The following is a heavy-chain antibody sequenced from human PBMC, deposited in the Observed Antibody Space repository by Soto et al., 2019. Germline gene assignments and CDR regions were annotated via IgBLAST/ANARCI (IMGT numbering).Heavy chain of an antibody. CDR2: VDPDDSYT. CDR1: GYSFTNYW. J-gene: IGHJ4*02. D-gene: IGHD2-15*01. Sequence: PGEALKISCKGSGYSFTNYWIHWVRQMAGKGLEWMGRVDPDDSYTNYSPSFQGHVTISVDKSISTAYLQWSNLQASDTAIYYCARLPPPTYCSGSTCSGYWGQGTLVTVSS. CDR3: ARLPPPTYCSGSTCSGY. V-gene: IGHV5-10-1*01.